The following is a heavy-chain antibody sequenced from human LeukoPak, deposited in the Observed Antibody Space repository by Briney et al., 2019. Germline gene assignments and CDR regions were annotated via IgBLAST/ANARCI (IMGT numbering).Heavy chain of an antibody. CDR2: VAAYNGNT. J-gene: IGHJ4*02. Sequence: ASVKVSCRASGYRFTDFGISWVRQAPGQGPEWMGWVAAYNGNTKYAQKIQGRVTMTTDRSTSTAYMELRSLRSDDTALYYCARDYDGYIYAYGYWGQGTLVTVSA. V-gene: IGHV1-18*01. CDR1: GYRFTDFG. CDR3: ARDYDGYIYAYGY. D-gene: IGHD5-18*01.